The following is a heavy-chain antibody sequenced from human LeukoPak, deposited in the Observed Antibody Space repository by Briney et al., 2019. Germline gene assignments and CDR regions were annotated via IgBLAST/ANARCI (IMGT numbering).Heavy chain of an antibody. Sequence: ASVKVSCKVYGLSLADLSMQGVRHAPGKGLEWVGGFDRKNGDTIYAQRFRGRVTLTEDTSAGTAYMELSSLSADDTAVYYCATGVYCATTTCPGYQHYDYFINDFGKGTTVTVSS. D-gene: IGHD2-21*01. J-gene: IGHJ6*03. V-gene: IGHV1-24*01. CDR3: ATGVYCATTTCPGYQHYDYFIND. CDR2: FDRKNGDT. CDR1: GLSLADLS.